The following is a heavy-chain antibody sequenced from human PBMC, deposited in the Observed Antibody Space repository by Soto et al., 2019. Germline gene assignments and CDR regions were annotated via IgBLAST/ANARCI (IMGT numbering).Heavy chain of an antibody. J-gene: IGHJ6*02. CDR2: IYYSGST. CDR3: ARRDSSGRNSYSGMEV. CDR1: GGTSRSGVYY. Sequence: SVTMCLTWPVAGGTSRSGVYYLSRIHQHPGKGLEWIGSIYYSGSTYYNASLMSRVTMSVDTSKNQFSLKLSSLTAADTAVYYCARRDSSGRNSYSGMEVWGQGTTVTVS. D-gene: IGHD6-25*01. V-gene: IGHV4-39*01.